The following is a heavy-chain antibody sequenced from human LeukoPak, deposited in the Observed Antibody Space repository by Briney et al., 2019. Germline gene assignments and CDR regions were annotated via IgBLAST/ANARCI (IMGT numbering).Heavy chain of an antibody. D-gene: IGHD3-3*01. V-gene: IGHV4-59*01. J-gene: IGHJ6*03. CDR3: AKSGNIYYMDV. CDR1: GGSISSYY. CDR2: IHYGGST. Sequence: PSETLSLTCSVSGGSISSYYWNWIRQPPGKGLEWIGNIHYGGSTNYNPSLKSRVTISVDTSKNQFSLKLSSVTAADTAVYYCAKSGNIYYMDVWGKGTTVTVSS.